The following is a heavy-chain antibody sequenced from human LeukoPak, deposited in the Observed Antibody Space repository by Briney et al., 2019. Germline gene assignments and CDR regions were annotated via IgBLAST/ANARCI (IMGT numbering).Heavy chain of an antibody. J-gene: IGHJ4*02. CDR2: IWYDGNNK. CDR3: ARETSGHHDY. CDR1: GFTFSSYA. D-gene: IGHD3-10*01. Sequence: PGRSLSLSCAASGFTFSSYAMHWVRQAPGKGLEWVAVIWYDGNNKYYADSVKGRFTISRDNSKSTLYLQMNSLRAEDTALYSCARETSGHHDYWGQGTLVTVSS. V-gene: IGHV3-33*01.